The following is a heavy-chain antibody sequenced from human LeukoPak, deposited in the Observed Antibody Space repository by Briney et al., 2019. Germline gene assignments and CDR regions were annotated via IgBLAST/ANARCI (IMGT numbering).Heavy chain of an antibody. J-gene: IGHJ4*02. CDR3: ANPYSSGWPYYFDY. V-gene: IGHV3-30*18. Sequence: GGSLRLSCAASGFTFSSYGMHWVRQAPGKGLEWVAVISYDGSNKYYADSVKGRFTISRDNSKNTLYLQMNSLRAEDTAVYYCANPYSSGWPYYFDYWGQGTLVTVSS. CDR1: GFTFSSYG. CDR2: ISYDGSNK. D-gene: IGHD6-19*01.